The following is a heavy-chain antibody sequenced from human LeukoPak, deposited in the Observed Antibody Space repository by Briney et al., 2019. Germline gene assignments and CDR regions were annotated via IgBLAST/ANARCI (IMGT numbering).Heavy chain of an antibody. J-gene: IGHJ5*02. CDR2: ITGTGGST. CDR1: GFSFGNSG. V-gene: IGHV3-23*01. Sequence: GGSLRLSCAASGFSFGNSGMSWVRQAPGEGLEWVSHITGTGGSTYYADSVKGRFTISRDNSKNTLYLQMNSLRAGDTAVYYCAKDGGYCSGGTCLRRFDPWGQGTLVTVSS. CDR3: AKDGGYCSGGTCLRRFDP. D-gene: IGHD2-15*01.